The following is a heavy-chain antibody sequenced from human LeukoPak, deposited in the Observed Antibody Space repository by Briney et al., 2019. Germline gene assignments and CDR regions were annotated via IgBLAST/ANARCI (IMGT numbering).Heavy chain of an antibody. V-gene: IGHV3-30*18. CDR3: AKVYGVAGKVNWFDP. CDR2: ISYDGSNK. CDR1: GFTFSSYG. Sequence: TGGSLRLSCAASGFTFSSYGMHWVRQAPGKGLEWVAVISYDGSNKYYADSVKGRFTISRDNSKNTLYLQMNSLRAEDTAVYYCAKVYGVAGKVNWFDPWGQGTLVTVSS. D-gene: IGHD6-19*01. J-gene: IGHJ5*02.